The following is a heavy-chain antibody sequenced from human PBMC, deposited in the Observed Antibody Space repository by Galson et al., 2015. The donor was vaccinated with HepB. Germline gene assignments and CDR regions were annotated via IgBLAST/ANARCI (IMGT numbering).Heavy chain of an antibody. J-gene: IGHJ6*02. CDR2: ISSSSSTI. V-gene: IGHV3-48*04. CDR3: ARESTVTTPPYYYGMDV. CDR1: GFTFSSYS. D-gene: IGHD4-17*01. Sequence: SLRLSCAASGFTFSSYSMNWVRQAPGKGLEWVSYISSSSSTIYYADSVKGRFTISRDNAKNSLYLQMNSLRAEDTAVYYCARESTVTTPPYYYGMDVWGQGTTVTVSS.